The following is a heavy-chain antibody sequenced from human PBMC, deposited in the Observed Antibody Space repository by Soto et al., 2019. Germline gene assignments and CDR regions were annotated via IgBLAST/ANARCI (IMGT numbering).Heavy chain of an antibody. V-gene: IGHV1-69*02. CDR2: IIPIVGIP. CDR3: VRPDYGDYWFFDL. Sequence: QVQLVQSGAEVKKPGSSVKVSCKASGGTFSSDTISWVRQAPGQGLEWMGRIIPIVGIPNYAQKFQGRVTITADKSTSTVYMELSSLRSEDTAVYYCVRPDYGDYWFFDLWGRGTLVTVSS. CDR1: GGTFSSDT. J-gene: IGHJ2*01. D-gene: IGHD4-17*01.